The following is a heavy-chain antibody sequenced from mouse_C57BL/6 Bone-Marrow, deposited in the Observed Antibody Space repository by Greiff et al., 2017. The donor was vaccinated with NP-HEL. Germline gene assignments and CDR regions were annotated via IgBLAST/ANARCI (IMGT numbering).Heavy chain of an antibody. Sequence: EVQLQQSGAELVRPGAPVKLSCTASGFNIKDDYMHWVKQRPEQGLEWIGWIDPENGDTEYASKFQGKATITADTSSNTAYLQLSSLTSEDTAVYYCTRDWFAYWGQGTLVTVSA. CDR3: TRDWFAY. CDR1: GFNIKDDY. J-gene: IGHJ3*01. CDR2: IDPENGDT. V-gene: IGHV14-4*01.